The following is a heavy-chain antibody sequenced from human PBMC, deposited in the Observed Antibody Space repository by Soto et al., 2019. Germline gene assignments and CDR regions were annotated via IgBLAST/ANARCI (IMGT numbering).Heavy chain of an antibody. CDR3: ARVTATIFTDFDS. CDR2: IYYSGST. V-gene: IGHV4-31*03. J-gene: IGHJ5*01. D-gene: IGHD6-25*01. CDR1: GGSISSGGYY. Sequence: SETLSLTCTVSGGSISSGGYYWGWIRQPPGKGLEWIGYIYYSGSTYYNPSPKSRVTISVDTSKNQFSLKLSSVTAADTAVYYCARVTATIFTDFDSWGQGTLVTVS.